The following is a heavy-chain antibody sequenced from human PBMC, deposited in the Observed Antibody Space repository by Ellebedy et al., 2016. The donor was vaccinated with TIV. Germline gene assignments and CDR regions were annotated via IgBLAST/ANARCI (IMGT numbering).Heavy chain of an antibody. V-gene: IGHV4-39*01. J-gene: IGHJ4*02. Sequence: MPSETLSLTCTVSGGSFSSSSYYWGWIRQPPGKGLEWIGSIYYSGSTYYNPSLKSRVTISVDTSQNQFSLKLTSVTAADTAVYYCARSLDTAMANYDYWGQGTLVTVSS. CDR2: IYYSGST. D-gene: IGHD5-18*01. CDR1: GGSFSSSSYY. CDR3: ARSLDTAMANYDY.